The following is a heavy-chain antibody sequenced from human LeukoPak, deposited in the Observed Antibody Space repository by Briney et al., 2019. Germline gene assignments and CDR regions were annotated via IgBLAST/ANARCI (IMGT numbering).Heavy chain of an antibody. CDR2: IYYSGST. CDR3: ARSDYYDSSGYYV. J-gene: IGHJ4*02. Sequence: SETLSLTCTVSGGSISSYYWSWIRQPPGKGLEWIGYIYYSGSTNYNPSLKSRVTISVDTSKNQFSPKLSSVTAADTAVYYCARSDYYDSSGYYVWGQGTLVTVSS. D-gene: IGHD3-22*01. V-gene: IGHV4-59*01. CDR1: GGSISSYY.